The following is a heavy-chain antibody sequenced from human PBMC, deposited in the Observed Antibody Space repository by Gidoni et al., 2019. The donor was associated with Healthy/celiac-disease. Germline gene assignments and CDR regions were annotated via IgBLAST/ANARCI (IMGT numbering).Heavy chain of an antibody. D-gene: IGHD4-17*01. CDR2: IKSKTDGGTT. V-gene: IGHV3-15*01. CDR3: TTDPPGSTAYYFDY. CDR1: GFTFSNAW. Sequence: EVQLVESGGGLVKPGGSLRLSCAASGFTFSNAWMSWVRQAPGKGLEWVGRIKSKTDGGTTDYAAPVKGRFTISRDDSKNTLYLQMNSLKTEDTAVYYCTTDPPGSTAYYFDYWGQGTLVTVSS. J-gene: IGHJ4*02.